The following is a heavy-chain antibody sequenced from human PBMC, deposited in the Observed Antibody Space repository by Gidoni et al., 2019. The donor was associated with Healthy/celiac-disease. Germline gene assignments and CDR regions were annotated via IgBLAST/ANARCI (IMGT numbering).Heavy chain of an antibody. V-gene: IGHV4-39*01. CDR3: ARQNYYGSGSYYRDY. J-gene: IGHJ4*02. Sequence: QLQLQESGPGLVKHSETLSLTCTVSGGSISSSSYYWGWIRQPPGKGLEWIGSIYYSGSTYYNPSLKSRVTISVDTSKNQFSLKLSSVTAADTAVYYCARQNYYGSGSYYRDYWGQGTLVTVSS. CDR2: IYYSGST. CDR1: GGSISSSSYY. D-gene: IGHD3-10*01.